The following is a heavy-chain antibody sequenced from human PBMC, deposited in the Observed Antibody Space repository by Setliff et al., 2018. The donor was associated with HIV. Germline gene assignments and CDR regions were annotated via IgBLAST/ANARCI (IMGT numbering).Heavy chain of an antibody. CDR2: IFYTGST. V-gene: IGHV4-39*07. J-gene: IGHJ3*01. CDR1: GGSISSSTYY. CDR3: AREWLQHTGDDAFGV. Sequence: SETLSLTCSVSGGSISSSTYYWGWIRQPPGKGLEWIGDIFYTGSTYYNPSLKSRVTISIDTSKNQFSLKLTSVTAADTAVYYCAREWLQHTGDDAFGVWGQGTMVTVSS. D-gene: IGHD5-12*01.